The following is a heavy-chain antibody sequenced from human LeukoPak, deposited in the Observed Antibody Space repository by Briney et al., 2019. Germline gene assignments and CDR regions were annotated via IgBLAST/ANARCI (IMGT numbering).Heavy chain of an antibody. Sequence: ASVKVSCKSFGYTFTNFGISWVRQAPGQGLEWMGWISGYTGNTNYAQKLQGRVTMTTDTSTSTAYMELRSLRSDDTAVYYCARDRPYYYGSSTVRLDYWGQGTLVTVSS. D-gene: IGHD3-10*01. J-gene: IGHJ4*02. CDR1: GYTFTNFG. CDR2: ISGYTGNT. CDR3: ARDRPYYYGSSTVRLDY. V-gene: IGHV1-18*01.